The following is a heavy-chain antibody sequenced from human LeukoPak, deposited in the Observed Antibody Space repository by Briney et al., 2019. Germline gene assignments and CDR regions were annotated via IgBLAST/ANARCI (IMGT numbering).Heavy chain of an antibody. V-gene: IGHV3-30*02. CDR3: AKDGRDHYVSGSFYRGVPALDY. J-gene: IGHJ4*02. D-gene: IGHD3-10*01. Sequence: PGGSLRLSRAASGLTFSNYGMHWVRQAPGKGLEWVAFVRYDGTGKKYADSVTDRFTISRDNSQNTLFLQMNSLRTEDTAVYYCAKDGRDHYVSGSFYRGVPALDYWGQGTLVTVSS. CDR2: VRYDGTGK. CDR1: GLTFSNYG.